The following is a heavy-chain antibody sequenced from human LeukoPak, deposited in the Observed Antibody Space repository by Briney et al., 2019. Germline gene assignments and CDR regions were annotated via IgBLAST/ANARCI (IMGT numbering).Heavy chain of an antibody. CDR3: ARETIYSYGYGNDFDY. CDR2: IWYDGSNK. D-gene: IGHD5-18*01. V-gene: IGHV3-33*01. CDR1: GFTFSSYG. J-gene: IGHJ4*01. Sequence: PGRSLRLSCAASGFTFSSYGMHWVRRAPGKGLEWVAVIWYDGSNKYYADSVKGRFTISRDNSKNTLYLQMNSLRAEDTAVYYCARETIYSYGYGNDFDYWGHGTLVTVSS.